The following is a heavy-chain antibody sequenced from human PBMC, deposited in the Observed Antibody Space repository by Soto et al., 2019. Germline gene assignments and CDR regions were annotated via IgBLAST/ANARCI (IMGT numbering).Heavy chain of an antibody. Sequence: QVQLVQSGAEVKKPGASVKVSCKASGYTFTSYGVSWVRQAPGQGLEWMGWISAYNGNTKYAQKVQGRVTMTTDTSTNTAYMDLRSLRSDDTAVYDCARDSPPVDYWGQGTMVTVSS. V-gene: IGHV1-18*01. CDR2: ISAYNGNT. CDR3: ARDSPPVDY. CDR1: GYTFTSYG. J-gene: IGHJ4*02.